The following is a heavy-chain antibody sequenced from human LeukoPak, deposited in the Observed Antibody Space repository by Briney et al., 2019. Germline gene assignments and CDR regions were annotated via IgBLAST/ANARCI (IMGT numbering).Heavy chain of an antibody. V-gene: IGHV3-7*05. CDR3: ARDPYSSTWSYGMDV. CDR2: IEQDGSEQ. D-gene: IGHD6-6*01. CDR1: GFTFSIYW. Sequence: PGGSLRLSRAASGFTFSIYWMSWVGQAPGEGLEWVANIEQDGSEQVYVDSVKGRFTISRENAKNSLFPQMNTLRAEDTAVYYCARDPYSSTWSYGMDVWGQGTTVTVSS. J-gene: IGHJ6*02.